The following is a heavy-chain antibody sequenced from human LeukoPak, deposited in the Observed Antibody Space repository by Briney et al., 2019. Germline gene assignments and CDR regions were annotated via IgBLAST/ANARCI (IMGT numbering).Heavy chain of an antibody. V-gene: IGHV4-59*01. CDR2: IFYSGST. CDR1: GGSISSYY. Sequence: SETLSLTCTVSGGSISSYYWSWIRQPPGKGLEWIGYIFYSGSTNYNPYFKSRVTISLDTSKNQFSLKLSSVTAADTAVYYCARVSPNTVTTLQYFDYWGQGTLVTVSS. J-gene: IGHJ4*02. D-gene: IGHD4-17*01. CDR3: ARVSPNTVTTLQYFDY.